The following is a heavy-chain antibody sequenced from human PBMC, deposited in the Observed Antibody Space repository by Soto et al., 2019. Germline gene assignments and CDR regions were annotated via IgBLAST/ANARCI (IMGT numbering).Heavy chain of an antibody. Sequence: QVQLVESGGGLVKPGGSLRLSCAVSGFTFSDYYMTWIRQAPGEGLEWVSYISSSTSHTNYADSVKGRFTISRDNAKNSLFLQMNSLRAEDTAVYYCARGRGAAADYFDFWGPGTLVTVSS. CDR3: ARGRGAAADYFDF. CDR1: GFTFSDYY. J-gene: IGHJ4*02. CDR2: ISSSTSHT. V-gene: IGHV3-11*05. D-gene: IGHD6-13*01.